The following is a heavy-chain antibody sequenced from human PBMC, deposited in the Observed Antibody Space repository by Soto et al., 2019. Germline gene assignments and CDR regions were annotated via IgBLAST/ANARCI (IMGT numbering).Heavy chain of an antibody. CDR2: IYPDDSDI. V-gene: IGHV5-51*01. CDR3: ARRTGLLYSD. CDR1: GYSFNTYW. J-gene: IGHJ4*02. Sequence: GESLKISCKGSGYSFNTYWTGWVRQMPGKGLEWMGVIYPDDSDIRYSPSFQGQVTISADKSISTAYLQWSSLKASDSGIYYCARRTGLLYSDWGQGTLVTVSS. D-gene: IGHD2-21*01.